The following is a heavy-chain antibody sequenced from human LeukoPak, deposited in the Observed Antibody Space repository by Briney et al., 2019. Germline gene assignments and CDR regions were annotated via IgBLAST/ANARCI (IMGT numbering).Heavy chain of an antibody. Sequence: ASVKVSCKASGYNFTDSYMHWLRQTPGQGLEWMGWISPHNGDTNYAQNFQGRVTMTSDTSISTAYMDLSSLTYDDTAVYYCARGLLYCSSLRCYFTRQVRFDPWGHGTLVTVSS. CDR3: ARGLLYCSSLRCYFTRQVRFDP. V-gene: IGHV1-2*02. CDR1: GYNFTDSY. D-gene: IGHD2-2*01. J-gene: IGHJ5*02. CDR2: ISPHNGDT.